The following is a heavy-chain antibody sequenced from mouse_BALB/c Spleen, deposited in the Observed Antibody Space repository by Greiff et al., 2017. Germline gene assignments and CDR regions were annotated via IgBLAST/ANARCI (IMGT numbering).Heavy chain of an antibody. CDR1: GFSLTSYG. CDR3: ARIPRWLLRAMDY. Sequence: VMLVESGPGLVQPSQSLSITCTVSGFSLTSYGVHWVRQSPGKGLEWLGVIWSGGSTDYNAAFISRLSISKDNSKSQVFFKMNSLQANDTAIYYCARIPRWLLRAMDYWGQGTSVTVSS. D-gene: IGHD2-3*01. CDR2: IWSGGST. V-gene: IGHV2-2*02. J-gene: IGHJ4*01.